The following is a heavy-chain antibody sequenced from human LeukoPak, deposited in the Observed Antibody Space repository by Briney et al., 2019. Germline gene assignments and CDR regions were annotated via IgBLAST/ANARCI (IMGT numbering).Heavy chain of an antibody. J-gene: IGHJ4*02. D-gene: IGHD6-13*01. CDR1: GFTVSSNY. Sequence: PGGSLRLSCAASGFTVSSNYMSWVRQAPGKGLEWVSVIYSGGSTYYADSVRGRFTISRDSSKNTLYLQMNSLRAEDTAVYYCARGRAGYSSSWYYFDYWGQGTLVTVSS. CDR2: IYSGGST. V-gene: IGHV3-53*01. CDR3: ARGRAGYSSSWYYFDY.